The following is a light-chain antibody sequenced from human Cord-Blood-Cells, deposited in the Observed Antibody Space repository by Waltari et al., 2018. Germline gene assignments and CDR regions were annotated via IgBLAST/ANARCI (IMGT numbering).Light chain of an antibody. CDR3: QQYNSNSWP. CDR1: QSISSW. V-gene: IGKV1-5*03. CDR2: HAF. Sequence: DIQMTQSPSTLSASVGDRVPITCRASQSISSWLAWYQQNPGKAPKLLIYHAFILERGVPSRSSAGDPGTESTLTLSSLQLNDFATYYCQQYNSNSWPFGQGPKGEI. J-gene: IGKJ1*01.